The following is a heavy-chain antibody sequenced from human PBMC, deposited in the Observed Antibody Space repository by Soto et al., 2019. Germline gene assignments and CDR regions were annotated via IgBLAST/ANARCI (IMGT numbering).Heavy chain of an antibody. CDR1: GLTFSNYG. D-gene: IGHD3-10*01. Sequence: QEQLVESGGGVGQPGTSMRLSCAASGLTFSNYGMHWVREAPGKGLEWVAVIWYDGVTKFYADSVQGRFSISRDNSKNTLYLQMNSLRAEDTAVYLCATVNNYYGSAFWGQGTLVTVSP. CDR2: IWYDGVTK. J-gene: IGHJ4*02. CDR3: ATVNNYYGSAF. V-gene: IGHV3-33*01.